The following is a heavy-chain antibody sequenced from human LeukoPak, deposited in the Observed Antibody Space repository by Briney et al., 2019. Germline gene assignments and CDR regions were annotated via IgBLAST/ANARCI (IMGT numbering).Heavy chain of an antibody. CDR1: GGSISNYY. CDR2: IYYSGNT. CDR3: ARDRSDAFDI. V-gene: IGHV4-59*01. Sequence: SETLSLTCTVSGGSISNYYWSWVRQPPGKGLEWIGYIYYSGNTNCNPSLKSRVTISVDTSKNQFSLKLSSVTAADTAVYFCARDRSDAFDIWGQGTMVTVSS. J-gene: IGHJ3*02.